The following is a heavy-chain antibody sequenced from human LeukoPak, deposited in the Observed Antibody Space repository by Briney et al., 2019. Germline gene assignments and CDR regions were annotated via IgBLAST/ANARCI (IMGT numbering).Heavy chain of an antibody. CDR2: IRYDGSHK. V-gene: IGHV3-30*02. Sequence: GGSLRVSCAASGFSFSNHGIHWVRQAPGKGLEWVAFIRYDGSHKYYSDSVKGRFTISRDNSKNTLSLQMTSLRTDDTAIYHCAKDVGYSSSWYEDWGQGTLVTVSS. CDR1: GFSFSNHG. CDR3: AKDVGYSSSWYED. D-gene: IGHD6-13*01. J-gene: IGHJ4*02.